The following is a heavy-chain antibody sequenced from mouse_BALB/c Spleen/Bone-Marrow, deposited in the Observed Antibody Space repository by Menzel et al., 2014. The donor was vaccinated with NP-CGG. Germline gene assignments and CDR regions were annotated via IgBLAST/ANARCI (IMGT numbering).Heavy chain of an antibody. CDR3: ARGAY. J-gene: IGHJ3*01. V-gene: IGHV1-31*01. CDR1: GYSITGYY. CDR2: INPYNGAT. Sequence: EVQLQQSGPELVKPGVSVKISCKASGYSITGYYMHWVKQSHVKSLEWIGRINPYNGATTYSQSFKDKASLTGDESSNTAHMDLHSLTSEDSAVYYCARGAYWGQGTLVTVSA.